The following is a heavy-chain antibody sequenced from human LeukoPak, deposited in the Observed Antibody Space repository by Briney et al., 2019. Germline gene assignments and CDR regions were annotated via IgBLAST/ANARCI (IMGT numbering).Heavy chain of an antibody. J-gene: IGHJ2*01. CDR2: IGVTGDT. CDR1: GFTFSKDD. D-gene: IGHD3-16*01. V-gene: IGHV3-13*01. Sequence: GGSLRLSCAASGFTFSKDDFHWVRQAPGKGLEWVAAIGVTGDTYYADSVKGRFTISREDAANSLYLQMRSLGAGDTALYYCTKEIWGSRAACAGGSYYDFWGRGALVTVSS. CDR3: TKEIWGSRAACAGGSYYDF.